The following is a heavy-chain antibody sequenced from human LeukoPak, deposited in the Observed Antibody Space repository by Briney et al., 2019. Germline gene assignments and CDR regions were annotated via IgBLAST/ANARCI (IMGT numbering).Heavy chain of an antibody. V-gene: IGHV1-58*01. D-gene: IGHD2-15*01. CDR3: AAQRVGPRSGMDV. CDR2: IVVGSGIT. CDR1: RFTFTSSA. Sequence: SVKVSCKASRFTFTSSAVQWVRQARGQRLEWIGWIVVGSGITNYAQKFQERVTITRDMSTSTAYMELSSLRSEDTAVYYCAAQRVGPRSGMDVWGQGTTVTVSS. J-gene: IGHJ6*02.